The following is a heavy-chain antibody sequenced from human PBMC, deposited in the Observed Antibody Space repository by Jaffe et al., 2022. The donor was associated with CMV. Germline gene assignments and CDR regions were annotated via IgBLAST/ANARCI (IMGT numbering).Heavy chain of an antibody. CDR1: GFTFDDYA. J-gene: IGHJ4*02. CDR2: ISWNSGSI. Sequence: EVQLVESGGGLVQPGRSLRLSCAASGFTFDDYAMHWVRQAPGKGLEWVSGISWNSGSIGYADSVKGRFTISRDNAKNSLYLQMNSLRAEDTALYYCAKGEYDILTGYSLFDYWGQGTLVTVSS. CDR3: AKGEYDILTGYSLFDY. V-gene: IGHV3-9*01. D-gene: IGHD3-9*01.